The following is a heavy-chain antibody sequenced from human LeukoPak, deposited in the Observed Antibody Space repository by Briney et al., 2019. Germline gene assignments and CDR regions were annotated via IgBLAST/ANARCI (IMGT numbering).Heavy chain of an antibody. Sequence: GGSLRLSCAASGFTVSSNYMSWVRQAPGKGLEWVSVIYSGGSTYYADSVKGRFTISRDNSKNTLYLQMNSLRAEDTAVYYCARDTRYYYGSGSYSRLQSFDYWGQGTLVTVSS. V-gene: IGHV3-53*01. CDR3: ARDTRYYYGSGSYSRLQSFDY. CDR2: IYSGGST. J-gene: IGHJ4*02. CDR1: GFTVSSNY. D-gene: IGHD3-10*01.